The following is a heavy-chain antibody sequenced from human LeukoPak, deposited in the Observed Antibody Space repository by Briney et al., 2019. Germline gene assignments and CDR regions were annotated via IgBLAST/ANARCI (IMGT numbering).Heavy chain of an antibody. J-gene: IGHJ4*02. CDR2: LSGSGGNT. CDR1: GFTFSNYA. CDR3: AKVASLCTSTSCVRGGFDY. V-gene: IGHV3-23*01. D-gene: IGHD2-2*01. Sequence: PGGSLRLSCTASGFTFSNYATTWVRQAPAKGLEWVSALSGSGGNTYYADSVKGRFTISRDNSKNTLYLQMNSLTAEDTAKYYCAKVASLCTSTSCVRGGFDYWGQGTLVTVSS.